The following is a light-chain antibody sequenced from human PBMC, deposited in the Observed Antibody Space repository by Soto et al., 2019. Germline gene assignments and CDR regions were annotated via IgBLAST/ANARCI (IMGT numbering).Light chain of an antibody. J-gene: IGKJ1*01. CDR3: QQYNSYPWP. CDR1: QSISSW. CDR2: DAS. V-gene: IGKV1-5*01. Sequence: DIQMTQSPSTLSASVGDRVTITCRAGQSISSWLAWYQQKPGKAPKLLIYDASSLESGVPSRFSGSGSGTEFTLTISSLQPDDFATYYCQQYNSYPWPFGQGTKVAIK.